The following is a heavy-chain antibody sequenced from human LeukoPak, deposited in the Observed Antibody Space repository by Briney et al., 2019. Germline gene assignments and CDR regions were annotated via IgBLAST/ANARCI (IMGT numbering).Heavy chain of an antibody. CDR1: GFTFSSYA. CDR2: ISGSGTGT. Sequence: GGSLRLSCAASGFTFSSYAMSWVRQAPGKGLEWVSAISGSGTGTFYADSVKGRFTISRDNSKNTLYLQMNSLRAEDTAVYYCARARTLGYCRSTRCRSIDYWGQGTLVTVSS. V-gene: IGHV3-23*01. D-gene: IGHD2-2*01. CDR3: ARARTLGYCRSTRCRSIDY. J-gene: IGHJ4*02.